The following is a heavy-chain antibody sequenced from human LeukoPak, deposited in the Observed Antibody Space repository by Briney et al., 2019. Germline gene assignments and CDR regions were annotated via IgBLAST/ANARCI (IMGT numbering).Heavy chain of an antibody. CDR2: IWYDGSNK. V-gene: IGHV3-33*01. CDR3: ARGQPHYDDGNLGYFDY. D-gene: IGHD4-23*01. Sequence: GGSLRLSCAASGFTFSSYSMHWVRQAPGKGLEWVAVIWYDGSNKYYADSVKGRFTISRDNSKNTLYLQMNSLRAEDTAVYYCARGQPHYDDGNLGYFDYWGQGTLVTVSS. J-gene: IGHJ4*02. CDR1: GFTFSSYS.